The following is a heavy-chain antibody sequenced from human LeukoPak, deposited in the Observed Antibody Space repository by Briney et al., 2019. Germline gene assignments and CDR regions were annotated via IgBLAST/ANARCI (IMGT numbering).Heavy chain of an antibody. V-gene: IGHV4-4*02. D-gene: IGHD6-19*01. CDR2: IYQSGST. CDR1: GGTISSSNW. J-gene: IGHJ4*02. Sequence: PSETLSLTCAVSGGTISSSNWWCWVRQPPGKGLEWIGEIYQSGSTNYNPSLKSRVTISVDKSKNEFSLKVSSVTAADTAVYYCARVVSSSGWAFDYWGQGTLVTVSS. CDR3: ARVVSSSGWAFDY.